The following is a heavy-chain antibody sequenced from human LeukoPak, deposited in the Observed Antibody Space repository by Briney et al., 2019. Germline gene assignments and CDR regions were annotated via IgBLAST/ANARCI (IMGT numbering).Heavy chain of an antibody. J-gene: IGHJ5*02. V-gene: IGHV4-61*01. CDR2: IHYSGST. Sequence: SETLSLTCTVSGGAVSSGSYYWSWIRQPPGQGLERIGYIHYSGSTKYNPSLKSRVTMSVDTSKNQFSLKVTSVTAADTAIYYCTRTNYGDYNWFDPWGQGTLVTVSS. CDR1: GGAVSSGSYY. D-gene: IGHD4-17*01. CDR3: TRTNYGDYNWFDP.